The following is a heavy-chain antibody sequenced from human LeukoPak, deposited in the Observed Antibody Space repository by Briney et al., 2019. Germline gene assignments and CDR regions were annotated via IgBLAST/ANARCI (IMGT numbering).Heavy chain of an antibody. CDR3: ARLLWTAAAGGQFDY. V-gene: IGHV1-2*02. CDR2: ISPNSGGT. CDR1: GYTFTSYG. J-gene: IGHJ4*02. Sequence: ASVKVSCKASGYTFTSYGISWVRQAPGQGLEWMGWISPNSGGTNYAQKFQGRVTMTRDTSISTAYMELSRLRSDDTAVYYCARLLWTAAAGGQFDYWGQGTLVTVSS. D-gene: IGHD6-13*01.